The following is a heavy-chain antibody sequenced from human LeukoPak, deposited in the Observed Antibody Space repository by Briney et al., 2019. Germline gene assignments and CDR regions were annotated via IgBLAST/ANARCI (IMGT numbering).Heavy chain of an antibody. Sequence: ASVKVSCKASGGTFSSYAISWVRQAPGQGLEWMGGIIPIFGTANYAQKFQGRVTITADESTSTAYMEPSSLRSEDTAVYYCARDHGTMVRGPAANWFDPWGQGTLVTVSS. CDR2: IIPIFGTA. D-gene: IGHD3-10*01. V-gene: IGHV1-69*13. CDR3: ARDHGTMVRGPAANWFDP. CDR1: GGTFSSYA. J-gene: IGHJ5*02.